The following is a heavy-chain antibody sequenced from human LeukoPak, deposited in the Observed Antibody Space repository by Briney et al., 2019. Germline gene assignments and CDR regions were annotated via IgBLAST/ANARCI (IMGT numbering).Heavy chain of an antibody. V-gene: IGHV1-69*06. CDR1: GGTFSSYA. Sequence: ASVKVSCKASGGTFSSYAISWVRQAPGQGLEWMGGIIPIFGTANYAQKFQGRVTITADKSTSTAYMELSSLRAEDTAVYYCARDLKGDYAIDLWGHGTMVTVSS. J-gene: IGHJ3*01. D-gene: IGHD4-17*01. CDR2: IIPIFGTA. CDR3: ARDLKGDYAIDL.